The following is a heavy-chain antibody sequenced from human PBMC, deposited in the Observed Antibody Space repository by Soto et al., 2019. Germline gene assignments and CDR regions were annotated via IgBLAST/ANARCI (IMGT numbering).Heavy chain of an antibody. CDR2: VHYSGLT. D-gene: IGHD6-25*01. J-gene: IGHJ6*02. V-gene: IGHV4-61*08. CDR3: ARINRLAQVSTYYYHSMDA. Sequence: QVQLQESGPGLVKPSETLSLTCTVYGVSVATDGAYWSWIRRPPGKGLERISYVHYSGLTNYGPSLTSRVTTSLDMSKNQFTLKLSSVTAADTAIYDCARINRLAQVSTYYYHSMDAWGQGTTVTVSS. CDR1: GVSVATDGAY.